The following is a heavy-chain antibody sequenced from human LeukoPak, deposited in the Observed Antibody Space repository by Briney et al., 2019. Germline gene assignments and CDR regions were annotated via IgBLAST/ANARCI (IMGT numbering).Heavy chain of an antibody. D-gene: IGHD2-21*02. CDR1: GFSFSSYW. CDR2: ITPDGSGA. V-gene: IGHV3-74*01. CDR3: ARFVVVTAGDH. Sequence: GGSLSLSCATSGFSFSSYWMHWVRQAPGEGLEWVSRITPDGSGANYAGSVKGRFTISRDNAKDTLYLQMNSLRAEDTAMYYCARFVVVTAGDHWGQGTLVTVSS. J-gene: IGHJ4*02.